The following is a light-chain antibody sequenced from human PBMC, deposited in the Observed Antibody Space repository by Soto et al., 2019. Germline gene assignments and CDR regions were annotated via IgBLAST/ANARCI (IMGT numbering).Light chain of an antibody. J-gene: IGKJ3*01. V-gene: IGKV1-39*01. CDR2: AAS. CDR3: QQSYSTPPT. CDR1: QSISSY. Sequence: DIQMTQSPSSLSASVGDRVTITCRASQSISSYLNWYQQKPGKAPKLLIYAASSLQSGVPSRFSGSGSGTDFTFTICSLQPEDFATYYCQQSYSTPPTFGHGTKVDIK.